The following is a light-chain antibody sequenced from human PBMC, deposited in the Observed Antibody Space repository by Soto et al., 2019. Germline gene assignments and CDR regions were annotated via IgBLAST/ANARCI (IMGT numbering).Light chain of an antibody. CDR3: QQGYSSLVIT. J-gene: IGKJ5*01. CDR2: AAS. Sequence: DIQMTQSPSCLSASGGERVAISCRASQSISTYLNWYQQKPGKAPKLLIYAASSLLSGVPSRFSGSGSGTDFTLTISSLQPEDFATYYCQQGYSSLVITFGQGTRLEIK. V-gene: IGKV1-39*01. CDR1: QSISTY.